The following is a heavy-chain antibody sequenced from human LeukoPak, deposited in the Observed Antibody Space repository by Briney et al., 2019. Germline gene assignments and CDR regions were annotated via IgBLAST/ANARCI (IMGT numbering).Heavy chain of an antibody. J-gene: IGHJ4*02. D-gene: IGHD6-6*01. Sequence: GGSLRLSCAASGFTFSSYEMNWVRQAPGKGLEWVSYISSSGSTIYYADSVKGRFTISRDNAKNSLYLQMNSLRAEDTAVYYCARLYSSSSGLRASDYWGQGTLVTVSS. V-gene: IGHV3-48*03. CDR1: GFTFSSYE. CDR2: ISSSGSTI. CDR3: ARLYSSSSGLRASDY.